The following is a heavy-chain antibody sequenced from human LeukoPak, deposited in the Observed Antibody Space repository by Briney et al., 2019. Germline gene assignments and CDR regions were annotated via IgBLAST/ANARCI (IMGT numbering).Heavy chain of an antibody. CDR3: ARSPDYDFWSGYYGFDP. D-gene: IGHD3-3*01. Sequence: GGSLRLSCAASGFTFSSYSMNWVRQAPGKGLEWVSSISSSSSYIYYADSVKGRFTISRDNAKNSLYLQMNSLRAEDTAVCYCARSPDYDFWSGYYGFDPWGQGTLVTVSS. CDR1: GFTFSSYS. V-gene: IGHV3-21*01. CDR2: ISSSSSYI. J-gene: IGHJ5*02.